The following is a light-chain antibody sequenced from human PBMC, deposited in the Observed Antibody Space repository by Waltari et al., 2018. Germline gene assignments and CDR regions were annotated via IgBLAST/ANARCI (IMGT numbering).Light chain of an antibody. Sequence: EIVLTQSPGTLSLSPGERATLSCRASQSISRYLAWYQHKPGQAPRLLIYAAPRRATGIPERCSGGGSGTDFSLTISRLEPEDFAVYYCQNHERLPAMFGQGTKVEIK. V-gene: IGKV3-20*01. CDR1: QSISRY. J-gene: IGKJ1*01. CDR3: QNHERLPAM. CDR2: AAP.